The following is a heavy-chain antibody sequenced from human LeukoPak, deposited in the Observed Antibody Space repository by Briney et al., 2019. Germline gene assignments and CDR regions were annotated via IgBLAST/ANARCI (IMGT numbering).Heavy chain of an antibody. CDR3: AKDGFNWNPHYFDY. D-gene: IGHD1-20*01. CDR2: ISGSGGST. V-gene: IGHV3-23*01. CDR1: GFTFSSYA. Sequence: GGSLRLSCAASGFTFSSYAMSWVRQAPGKGLEWVSVISGSGGSTYYADSVKGRFTISRDNSKNTLFLQMNSLRAEDTAVYYCAKDGFNWNPHYFDYWGQGTLVTVSS. J-gene: IGHJ4*02.